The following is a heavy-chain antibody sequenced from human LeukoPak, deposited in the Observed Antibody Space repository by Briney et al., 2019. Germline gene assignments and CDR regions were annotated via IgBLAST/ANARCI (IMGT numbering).Heavy chain of an antibody. V-gene: IGHV3-21*01. CDR1: GFTVSTKY. J-gene: IGHJ4*02. CDR2: ISSSSSYI. D-gene: IGHD6-19*01. CDR3: ARDLSGWYGAKGEFDY. Sequence: GGSLRLSCAASGFTVSTKYMNWVRQAPGKGLEWVSSISSSSSYIYYADSVKGRFTISRDNAKNSLYLQMNSLRAEDTAVYYCARDLSGWYGAKGEFDYWGQGTLVTVSS.